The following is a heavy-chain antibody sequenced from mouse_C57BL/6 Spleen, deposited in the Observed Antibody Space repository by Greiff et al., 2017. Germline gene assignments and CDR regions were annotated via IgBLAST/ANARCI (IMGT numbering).Heavy chain of an antibody. J-gene: IGHJ3*01. CDR3: ARREVTRGFAY. D-gene: IGHD2-2*01. CDR2: INPNNGGT. CDR1: GYTFTDYN. Sequence: VQLQQSGPELVKPGASVKIPCKASGYTFTDYNMDWVKQSHGKSLEWIGDINPNNGGTIYNQKFKGKATLTVDKSSSTAYMELRSLTSEDTAVYYCARREVTRGFAYWGQGTLVTVSA. V-gene: IGHV1-18*01.